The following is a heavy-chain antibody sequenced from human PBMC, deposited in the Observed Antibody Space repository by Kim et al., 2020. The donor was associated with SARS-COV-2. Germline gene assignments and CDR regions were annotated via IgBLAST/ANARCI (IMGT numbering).Heavy chain of an antibody. D-gene: IGHD4-17*01. J-gene: IGHJ4*02. V-gene: IGHV1-8*01. Sequence: SAQKFQGRLTMTRNTSITTAYMELSSLRSEDTAVYYCARSNTVTTRTLDFWGQGTLVTVSS. CDR3: ARSNTVTTRTLDF.